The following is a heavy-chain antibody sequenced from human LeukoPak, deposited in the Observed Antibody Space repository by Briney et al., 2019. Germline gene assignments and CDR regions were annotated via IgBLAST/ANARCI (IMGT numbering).Heavy chain of an antibody. CDR3: ARDLWFGELYYGMDV. CDR2: IKQDGSEK. V-gene: IGHV3-7*01. J-gene: IGHJ6*02. Sequence: GGSLRLSCAASGFTFSSYWMSWVRQAPGKGLEWVANIKQDGSEKYYVDSVKGRFTISRDNAKNSLYLQMNSLRAEDTAVYYCARDLWFGELYYGMDVWGQGTTVTVSS. CDR1: GFTFSSYW. D-gene: IGHD3-10*01.